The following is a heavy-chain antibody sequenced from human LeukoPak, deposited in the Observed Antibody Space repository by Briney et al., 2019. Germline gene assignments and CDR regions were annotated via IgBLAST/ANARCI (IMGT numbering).Heavy chain of an antibody. D-gene: IGHD4-11*01. Sequence: SVKVSCKASGGTFSSYAISWVRQAPGQGLEWMGRIIPILGIANYAQKFQGRVTITADKSTSTAYMEPSSLRSEDTAVYYCARETTVFPFDYWGQGTLVTVSS. J-gene: IGHJ4*02. CDR2: IIPILGIA. CDR1: GGTFSSYA. V-gene: IGHV1-69*04. CDR3: ARETTVFPFDY.